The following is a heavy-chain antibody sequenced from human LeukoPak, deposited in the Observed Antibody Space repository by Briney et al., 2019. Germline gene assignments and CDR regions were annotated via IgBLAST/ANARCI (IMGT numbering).Heavy chain of an antibody. CDR3: ASSLMTTVTDGFDY. J-gene: IGHJ4*02. CDR2: IYYSGST. Sequence: SETLSLTCTVSGGSISSYYWSWIRQPPGKGLEWIGYIYYSGSTNYNPSLKSRVTISVDTSKNQFSLKLSSVTAADTAVYYCASSLMTTVTDGFDYWGQGTLVTVSS. V-gene: IGHV4-59*01. CDR1: GGSISSYY. D-gene: IGHD4-17*01.